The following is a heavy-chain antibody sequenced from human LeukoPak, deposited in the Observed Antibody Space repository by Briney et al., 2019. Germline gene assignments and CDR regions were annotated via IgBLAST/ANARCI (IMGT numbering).Heavy chain of an antibody. CDR2: ITSSSSYI. V-gene: IGHV3-21*01. CDR1: GFTFSSYG. J-gene: IGHJ4*02. CDR3: ARSYSSSRGTFDY. Sequence: GGSLRLSCAASGFTFSSYGMNWVRQAPGKGLEWVSSITSSSSYIYYADSVKGRFTISRDNAKNSLYLQMDSLRAEDTAVYYCARSYSSSRGTFDYWGQGTLVAVSS. D-gene: IGHD6-6*01.